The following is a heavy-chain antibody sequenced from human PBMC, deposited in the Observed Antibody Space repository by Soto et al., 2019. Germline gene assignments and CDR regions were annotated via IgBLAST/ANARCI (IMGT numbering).Heavy chain of an antibody. V-gene: IGHV1-18*01. CDR1: GYTITRYG. CDR3: ARDLYSPRPRYCDL. J-gene: IGHJ2*01. D-gene: IGHD6-13*01. CDR2: ISAYNGNT. Sequence: ASVTVSCKASGYTITRYGISWVRQAPGQGLEWMGWISAYNGNTNYAQKLQGRVTMTTDTSTSTAYMELRSLRSDDTAVYYCARDLYSPRPRYCDLWGRGTLVTVSS.